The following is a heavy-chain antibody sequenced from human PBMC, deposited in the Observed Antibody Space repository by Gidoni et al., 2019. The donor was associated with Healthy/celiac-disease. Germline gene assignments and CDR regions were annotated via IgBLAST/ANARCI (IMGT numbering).Heavy chain of an antibody. CDR2: IYYSGST. Sequence: QVQLQESGPGLVKPSPTLSLTCTVSGCSISSGGYYWSWIRQHPGKGLEWIGYIYYSGSTYYNPSLKSRVTISVDTSKNQFSLKLSSVTAADTAVYYCARDSTLGGHREFDYWGQGTLVTVSS. V-gene: IGHV4-31*03. J-gene: IGHJ4*02. D-gene: IGHD2-15*01. CDR1: GCSISSGGYY. CDR3: ARDSTLGGHREFDY.